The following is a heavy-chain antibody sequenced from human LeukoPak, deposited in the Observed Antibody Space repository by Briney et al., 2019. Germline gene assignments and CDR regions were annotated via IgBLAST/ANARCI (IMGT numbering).Heavy chain of an antibody. CDR3: AREPSGYSSGWYGAYFDY. CDR1: GGSISSYY. Sequence: SETLSLTCTVSGGSISSYYWSWIRQPPGKGLEWIGYIYYSGNTNYNPSLKSRVTISVDTSKNQFSLKLSSVTAADTAVYYCAREPSGYSSGWYGAYFDYWGQGTLVTVSS. V-gene: IGHV4-59*01. CDR2: IYYSGNT. J-gene: IGHJ4*02. D-gene: IGHD6-19*01.